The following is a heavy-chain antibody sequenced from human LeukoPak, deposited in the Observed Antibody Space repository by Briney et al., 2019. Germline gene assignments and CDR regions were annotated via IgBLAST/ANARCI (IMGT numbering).Heavy chain of an antibody. D-gene: IGHD6-13*01. CDR3: AKDEGFRAEAEGTPDY. CDR1: GFTFSSYN. J-gene: IGHJ4*02. CDR2: ISYDGSNK. Sequence: GGSLRLSCAASGFTFSSYNIHWVRQAPGKGLEWVALISYDGSNKYYADSVKGRFTISRANSKDTLSLQMNSLRPQDTAVYYCAKDEGFRAEAEGTPDYWGQETLVTVSS. V-gene: IGHV3-30*18.